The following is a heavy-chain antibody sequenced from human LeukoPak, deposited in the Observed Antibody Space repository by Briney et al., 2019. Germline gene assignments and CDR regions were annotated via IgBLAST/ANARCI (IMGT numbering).Heavy chain of an antibody. D-gene: IGHD6-13*01. CDR2: ISSSGRTF. V-gene: IGHV3-48*03. J-gene: IGHJ4*02. Sequence: GGSLRLSCAASRFTFSSYEMNWVRQAPGKGLEWVSYISSSGRTFYYADSVKGRFTISRDNGKNSLYLQMNSLRVEDTAVYYCARDSRGSSWFFDYWGQGALVTVSS. CDR3: ARDSRGSSWFFDY. CDR1: RFTFSSYE.